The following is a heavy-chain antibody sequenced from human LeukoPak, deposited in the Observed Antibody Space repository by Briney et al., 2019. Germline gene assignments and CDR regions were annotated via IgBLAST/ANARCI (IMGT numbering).Heavy chain of an antibody. V-gene: IGHV4-59*01. D-gene: IGHD6-13*01. CDR2: IYYSGST. CDR1: GGSIRSYY. J-gene: IGHJ4*02. Sequence: PSETLSLTCTVSGGSIRSYYWSWIRQPPGKGLEWIGYIYYSGSTKYNPSLKSRVTISVDTSKNQFSLKLSSVTAADTAVYYCARDKDTSSCLDYWGQGTLVTVSS. CDR3: ARDKDTSSCLDY.